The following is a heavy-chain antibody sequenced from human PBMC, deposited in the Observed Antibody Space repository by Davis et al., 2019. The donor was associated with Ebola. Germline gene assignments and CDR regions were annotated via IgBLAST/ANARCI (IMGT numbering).Heavy chain of an antibody. V-gene: IGHV1-8*02. CDR2: MNPNSGNT. J-gene: IGHJ6*02. Sequence: AASVKVSCKTSGYTFTNYAIHWVRQAPGQRLEWMGWMNPNSGNTGYAQKFQGRVTMTRNTSISTAYMELSSLRSEDTAVYYCTLTGDYYYGMDVWGQGTTVTVSS. CDR1: GYTFTNYA. D-gene: IGHD1-26*01. CDR3: TLTGDYYYGMDV.